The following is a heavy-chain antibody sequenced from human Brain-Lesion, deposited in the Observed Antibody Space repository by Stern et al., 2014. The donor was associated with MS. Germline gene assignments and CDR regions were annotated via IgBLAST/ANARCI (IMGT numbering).Heavy chain of an antibody. V-gene: IGHV4-39*01. D-gene: IGHD1-26*01. Sequence: QVQLQESGPGLVKPSETLSLTCTVSGGSISSSTYYWAWIRHPPGKGLEWIGNIYYSGFTYYNPSLKSRVTISVDMSKNQFSLKLSSVTAADTAIYYCARHDSVPRPSQLYSARDRGPGYFDYWGQGTLVTVSS. CDR1: GGSISSSTYY. J-gene: IGHJ4*02. CDR3: ARHDSVPRPSQLYSARDRGPGYFDY. CDR2: IYYSGFT.